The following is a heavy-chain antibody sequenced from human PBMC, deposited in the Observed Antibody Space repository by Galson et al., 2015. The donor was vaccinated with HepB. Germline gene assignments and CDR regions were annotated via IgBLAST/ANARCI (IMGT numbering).Heavy chain of an antibody. Sequence: SLRLSCAASGFTFSSYAMHWVRQAPGKGLEWVAVISYDGSDKYYGDSVKGRFTVSRDNSKNTLYLQMNSLRAEDTAVYYCAKERAMTTVTTNDYWDQGTLVTVSS. CDR3: AKERAMTTVTTNDY. D-gene: IGHD4-17*01. CDR2: ISYDGSDK. V-gene: IGHV3-30-3*01. CDR1: GFTFSSYA. J-gene: IGHJ4*02.